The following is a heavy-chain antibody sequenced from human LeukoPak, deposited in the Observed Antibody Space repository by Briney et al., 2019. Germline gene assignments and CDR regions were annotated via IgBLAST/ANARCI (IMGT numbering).Heavy chain of an antibody. J-gene: IGHJ4*02. CDR3: ATSTRAFDY. Sequence: GGSLRLSCAASGFTFSSYSMNWVRQAPGKGLEWVSYISSSSSTIYYADSVKGRFTISRDNAKNSLYLQMNSLRAEDTAVYYCATSTRAFDYWGQGTLVTVSS. CDR2: ISSSSSTI. V-gene: IGHV3-48*04. CDR1: GFTFSSYS.